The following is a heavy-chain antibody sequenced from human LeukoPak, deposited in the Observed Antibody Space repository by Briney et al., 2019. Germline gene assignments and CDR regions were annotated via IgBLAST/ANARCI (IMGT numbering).Heavy chain of an antibody. CDR1: GGSISSGGYS. CDR3: ARLRRDGYNYGFDY. CDR2: IYHSGST. J-gene: IGHJ4*02. Sequence: SETLSLTCAVSGGSISSGGYSWSWIRQPPGKGLEWIGYIYHSGSTYYNPSLKSRVTISVDRSKNQFSLKLSSVTAADTAVYYCARLRRDGYNYGFDYWGQGTLVTVSS. V-gene: IGHV4-30-2*01. D-gene: IGHD5-24*01.